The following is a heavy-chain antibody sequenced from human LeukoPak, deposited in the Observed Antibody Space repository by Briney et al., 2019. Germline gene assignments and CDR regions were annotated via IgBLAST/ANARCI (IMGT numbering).Heavy chain of an antibody. D-gene: IGHD2-2*02. V-gene: IGHV1-46*01. CDR2: INPSGGST. CDR1: GYTFTNYY. CDR3: ARAGRLCVGTSCYRSSYYYYYMDV. Sequence: ASVKVSCKASGYTFTNYYIHWVRQAPGQGLEWMGIINPSGGSTSYAQKFQGRVTMTRDMSTSTVYMELSSLRSEDTAVYYCARAGRLCVGTSCYRSSYYYYYMDVWGKGTTVTVSS. J-gene: IGHJ6*03.